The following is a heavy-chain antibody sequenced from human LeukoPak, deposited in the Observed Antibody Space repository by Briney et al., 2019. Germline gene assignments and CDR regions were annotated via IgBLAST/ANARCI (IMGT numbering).Heavy chain of an antibody. D-gene: IGHD4-23*01. V-gene: IGHV3-21*01. CDR1: RFTLSRYS. J-gene: IGHJ5*02. CDR3: AKDKIRTVGGWFDP. CDR2: ISISSTYI. Sequence: PGGSLRLSCAASRFTLSRYSMNWVRQAPGKGLEWVSSISISSTYIYYANSVKGRFTISRDNAKNSLYLQMSGLRAEDTAVYYCAKDKIRTVGGWFDPWGQGTLVTVSS.